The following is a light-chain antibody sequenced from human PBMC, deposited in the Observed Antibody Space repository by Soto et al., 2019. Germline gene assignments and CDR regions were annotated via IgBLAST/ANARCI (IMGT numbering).Light chain of an antibody. CDR3: SLYAVSDSLV. J-gene: IGLJ2*01. CDR2: EVN. V-gene: IGLV2-8*01. Sequence: QSVLTQPPSASGSPGQSVTISCTGTSSDVGGYDYVSWYQQHPGKVPKLMIYEVNKRPSGVPDRFSGSKSGNTASLTVSGLQTEDEADYYCSLYAVSDSLVFGGGTKLTVL. CDR1: SSDVGGYDY.